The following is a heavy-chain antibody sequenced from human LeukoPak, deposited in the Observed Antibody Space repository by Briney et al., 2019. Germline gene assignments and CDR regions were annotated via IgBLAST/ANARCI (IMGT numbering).Heavy chain of an antibody. CDR1: GGSFSGYY. CDR3: ARHLLYDSSGYYGNKFDP. J-gene: IGHJ5*02. Sequence: SETLSLTCAVYGGSFSGYYWSWIRQPPGKGLEWIGEINHSGSTNYNPSLKSRVTISVDTSKNQFSLKLSSVTAADTAVYYCARHLLYDSSGYYGNKFDPWGQGTLVTVSS. D-gene: IGHD3-22*01. CDR2: INHSGST. V-gene: IGHV4-34*01.